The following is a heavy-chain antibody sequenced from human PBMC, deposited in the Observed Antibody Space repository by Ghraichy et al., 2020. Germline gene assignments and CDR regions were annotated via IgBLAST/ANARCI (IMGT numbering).Heavy chain of an antibody. D-gene: IGHD1-26*01. CDR2: ISENGRNT. V-gene: IGHV3-23*01. J-gene: IGHJ5*02. Sequence: GESLNISCAASGFAFSAYAMGWVRQVPGRGLEWVSSISENGRNTYYADSVKGRFAISRDNSKNTLFLQMNSLRVEDTAVYSCARDIRGRGSYGWFDPRGQGTLVTVSS. CDR1: GFAFSAYA. CDR3: ARDIRGRGSYGWFDP.